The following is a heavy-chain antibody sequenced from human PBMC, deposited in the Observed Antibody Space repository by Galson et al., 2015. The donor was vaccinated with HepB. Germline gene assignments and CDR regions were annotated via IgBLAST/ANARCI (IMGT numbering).Heavy chain of an antibody. CDR1: GYTFTRYA. J-gene: IGHJ5*02. CDR2: INAGNGNT. CDR3: ARDDNWNYPRGFFDP. V-gene: IGHV1-3*01. Sequence: SVKVSCKASGYTFTRYAMHWVRQAPGQRLEWMGWINAGNGNTKYSQKFQGRVTITRDTSASTAYMELSSLRSEDTAVYYCARDDNWNYPRGFFDPWGQGTLVTVSS. D-gene: IGHD1-7*01.